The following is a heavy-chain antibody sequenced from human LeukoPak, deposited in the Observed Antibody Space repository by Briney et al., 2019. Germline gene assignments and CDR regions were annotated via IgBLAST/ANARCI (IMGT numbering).Heavy chain of an antibody. D-gene: IGHD3-16*01. V-gene: IGHV4-38-2*02. Sequence: SETLSLTCTVSGYSISSGYYWGWIRQPPGKGLEWIGEINHSGGTKYNPSLKSRVTISVDTSKNQFSLKLSSVTAADTAMYYCARVKDPGGYCYYYYMDVWGKGTTVTVSS. J-gene: IGHJ6*03. CDR3: ARVKDPGGYCYYYYMDV. CDR2: INHSGGT. CDR1: GYSISSGYY.